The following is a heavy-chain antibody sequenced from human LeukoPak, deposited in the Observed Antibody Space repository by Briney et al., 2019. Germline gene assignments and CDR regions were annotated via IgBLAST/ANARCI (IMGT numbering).Heavy chain of an antibody. V-gene: IGHV3-23*01. CDR2: ISGSGGST. J-gene: IGHJ4*02. CDR1: GFIFSNYA. Sequence: GGSLRLSCAASGFIFSNYAMSWVRQAPGKGLEWVSAISGSGGSTYYADSVKGRFTISRDNSKNTLYLQMNSLRAEDTSIYFCAKALEQETVIALDSWGQGTLVTVSS. D-gene: IGHD6-13*01. CDR3: AKALEQETVIALDS.